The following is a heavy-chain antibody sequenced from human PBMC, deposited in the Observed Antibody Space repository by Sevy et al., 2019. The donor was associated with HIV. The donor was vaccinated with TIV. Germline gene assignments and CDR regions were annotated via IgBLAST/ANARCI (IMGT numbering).Heavy chain of an antibody. D-gene: IGHD1-1*01. J-gene: IGHJ4*02. CDR3: TRWKASQSIFDY. Sequence: GGYLRLSCTASGFTFGDYRMSWVRQAPGKGLEWVAFLKSDVYGGTVDHAASVRGRFVSSRDDSKTMAYLQMNDLKTEDTGVYYCTRWKASQSIFDYWGQGALVTVSS. CDR2: LKSDVYGGTV. CDR1: GFTFGDYR. V-gene: IGHV3-49*04.